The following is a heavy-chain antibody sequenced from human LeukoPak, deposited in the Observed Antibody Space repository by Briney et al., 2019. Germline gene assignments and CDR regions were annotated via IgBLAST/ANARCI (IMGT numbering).Heavy chain of an antibody. CDR1: GXTVSSNY. J-gene: IGHJ1*01. D-gene: IGHD3-22*01. CDR3: AKERGPESSDAEYFQH. V-gene: IGHV3-53*01. CDR2: IYSGGST. Sequence: PGGSLRLSCAASGXTVSSNYMSWVRQAPGKGLEWVSVIYSGGSTYYADSVKGRFTISRDNSKNTLYLQMNSLRAEDTAVYYCAKERGPESSDAEYFQHWGQGTLVTVSS.